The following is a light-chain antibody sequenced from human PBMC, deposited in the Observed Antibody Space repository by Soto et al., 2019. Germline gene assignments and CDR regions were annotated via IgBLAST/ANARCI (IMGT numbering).Light chain of an antibody. CDR1: QSVSSS. J-gene: IGKJ3*01. CDR2: DAS. V-gene: IGKV3-11*01. CDR3: QQRSNWPRL. Sequence: EIVLTQSPATLSLSPGERATLSCRASQSVSSSLAWYQQKPGQPSRLLIYDASNRATGIPARFSGSGSGTDFTLTISSLEPEDFAVYYCQQRSNWPRLFGPGTKVDLK.